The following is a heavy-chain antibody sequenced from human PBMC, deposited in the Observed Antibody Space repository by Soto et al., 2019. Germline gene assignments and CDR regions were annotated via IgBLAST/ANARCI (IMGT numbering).Heavy chain of an antibody. CDR2: IYYSGST. CDR1: GGSISSGGYY. Sequence: PSETLSLTCTVSGGSISSGGYYWSWIRQHPGKGLEWIGYIYYSGSTYYNPSLKSRVTISVDTSKNQFSLKLSSVTAADTAVYYCARGTPIAEAGPNWFDPWGQGTLVTVSS. J-gene: IGHJ5*02. D-gene: IGHD6-13*01. CDR3: ARGTPIAEAGPNWFDP. V-gene: IGHV4-31*03.